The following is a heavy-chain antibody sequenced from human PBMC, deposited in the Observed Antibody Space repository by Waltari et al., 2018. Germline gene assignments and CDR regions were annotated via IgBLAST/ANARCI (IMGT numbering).Heavy chain of an antibody. V-gene: IGHV1-2*02. J-gene: IGHJ6*02. CDR2: INPVSGGT. CDR1: GYTFPGYY. CDR3: ARDTETATEVYYGMDV. Sequence: QVQLVQSGAEVKKPGASVKVSCKASGYTFPGYYMHWVRPAPGQGFEWMGWINPVSGGTNYAQKFQGRVTMTRDTTIRTTYMELSSLTSDDTAVYYCARDTETATEVYYGMDVWGQGTTVTVSS. D-gene: IGHD5-18*01.